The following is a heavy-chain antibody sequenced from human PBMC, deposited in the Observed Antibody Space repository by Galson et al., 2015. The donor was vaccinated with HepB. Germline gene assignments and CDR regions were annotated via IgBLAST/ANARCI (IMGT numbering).Heavy chain of an antibody. CDR2: IYPGDSDT. Sequence: QSGAEVKKPGESLKISCKGSGYSLTSYWIGWVRQMPGKGLEWMGIIYPGDSDTRYSPSFQGQVTISADKSISTAYLQWSSLKASDTAMYYCARRYYYGSGSYYLDYWGQGTLVTVSS. V-gene: IGHV5-51*03. J-gene: IGHJ4*02. D-gene: IGHD3-10*01. CDR1: GYSLTSYW. CDR3: ARRYYYGSGSYYLDY.